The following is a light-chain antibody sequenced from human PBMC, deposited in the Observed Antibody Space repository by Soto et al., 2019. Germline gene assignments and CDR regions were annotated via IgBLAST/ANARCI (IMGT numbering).Light chain of an antibody. CDR3: SSYAGTRVL. Sequence: QSVLTQPASVSGSPGQSITISCTGTSSDIGNYPLVSWYQHHPGKAPKLLIYEGNKWPSGVSNRFSGSKSGYTASLTISGLQADDEADYYCSSYAGTRVLFGGGTQLTVL. J-gene: IGLJ2*01. CDR1: SSDIGNYPL. CDR2: EGN. V-gene: IGLV2-23*01.